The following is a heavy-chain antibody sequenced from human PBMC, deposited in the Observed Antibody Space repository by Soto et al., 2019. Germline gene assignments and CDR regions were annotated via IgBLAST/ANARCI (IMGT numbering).Heavy chain of an antibody. Sequence: PSETLSLTCTFSGCSISSYYWSWIRQPPGKGLEWIGYIYYSGSTNYNPSLKSRVTISVDTSKNQFSLKLSSVTAADTAVYYCASSSTYCSGGSCYQVGHWFDPWGQGTLVTVSS. CDR1: GCSISSYY. V-gene: IGHV4-59*01. CDR2: IYYSGST. J-gene: IGHJ5*02. D-gene: IGHD2-15*01. CDR3: ASSSTYCSGGSCYQVGHWFDP.